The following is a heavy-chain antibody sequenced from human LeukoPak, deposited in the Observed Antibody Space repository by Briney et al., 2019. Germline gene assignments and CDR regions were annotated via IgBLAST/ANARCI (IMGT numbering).Heavy chain of an antibody. J-gene: IGHJ4*02. D-gene: IGHD5/OR15-5a*01. Sequence: GGSLRLSCAASGFTFSSYWMGWVRQAPGKWLEWVANINQDGSEKYCVDSLKGRFTISRDNAENSLYLQMNSLRAEDTGVYYCARDGHYTIYELRFDYWGQGALVTVSS. CDR1: GFTFSSYW. V-gene: IGHV3-7*01. CDR3: ARDGHYTIYELRFDY. CDR2: INQDGSEK.